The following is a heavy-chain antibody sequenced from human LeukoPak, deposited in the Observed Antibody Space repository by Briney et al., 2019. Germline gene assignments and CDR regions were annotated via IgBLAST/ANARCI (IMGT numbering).Heavy chain of an antibody. J-gene: IGHJ4*02. CDR2: ISSSSSYI. V-gene: IGHV3-21*01. D-gene: IGHD5-18*01. Sequence: GGSLRLSCAASGFTFSSYWMHWVRQAPGKGLEWVSSISSSSSYIYYADSVKGRFTISRDNAKNSLYLQMNSLRAEDTAVYYCARDRGRNSYGLFLDLGVDYWGQGTLVTVSS. CDR3: ARDRGRNSYGLFLDLGVDY. CDR1: GFTFSSYW.